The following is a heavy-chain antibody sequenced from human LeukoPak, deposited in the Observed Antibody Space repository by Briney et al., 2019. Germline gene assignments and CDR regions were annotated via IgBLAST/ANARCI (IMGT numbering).Heavy chain of an antibody. CDR2: ISAYNGNT. CDR1: GYTFTSYG. V-gene: IGHV1-18*01. CDR3: ARDTYYYGSGSPEYYYYYYGMDV. J-gene: IGHJ6*02. Sequence: ASVKVSCKASGYTFTSYGISWVRQAPGQGLEWMGWISAYNGNTNYAQKLQGRVTMTTDTSTSTAHMELRSLRSDDTAVYYCARDTYYYGSGSPEYYYYYYGMDVWGQGTTVTVSS. D-gene: IGHD3-10*01.